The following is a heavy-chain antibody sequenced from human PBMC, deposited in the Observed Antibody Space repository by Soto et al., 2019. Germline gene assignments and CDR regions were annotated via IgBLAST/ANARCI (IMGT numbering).Heavy chain of an antibody. Sequence: GASVKVSCKASGYTFTNHGISWVRQAPGQGLEWMGIISASGGSTRYAQKFQGRVTMTRDTSTSTVYMELSSLRSDDTAVYYCARLLRHNYYGMDVWGQGTTVTVSS. J-gene: IGHJ6*02. V-gene: IGHV1-46*01. D-gene: IGHD2-15*01. CDR2: ISASGGST. CDR3: ARLLRHNYYGMDV. CDR1: GYTFTNHG.